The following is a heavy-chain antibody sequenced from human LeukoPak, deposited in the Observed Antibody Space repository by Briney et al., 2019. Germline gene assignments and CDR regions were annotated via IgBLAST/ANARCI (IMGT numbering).Heavy chain of an antibody. Sequence: GGSLRLSCAASGFIFSTYSMNWVRQAPGKGLEWISYISSSSSTIYYADSVKGRFTISRDKAKNSPYLQMNSLRAEDTAVYYCARGYGDYEEYFDHWGQGILVTVSS. D-gene: IGHD4-17*01. V-gene: IGHV3-48*01. CDR2: ISSSSSTI. CDR1: GFIFSTYS. J-gene: IGHJ4*02. CDR3: ARGYGDYEEYFDH.